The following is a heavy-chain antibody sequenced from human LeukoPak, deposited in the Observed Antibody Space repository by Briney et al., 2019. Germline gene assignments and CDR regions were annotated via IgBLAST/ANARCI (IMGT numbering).Heavy chain of an antibody. V-gene: IGHV4-34*01. J-gene: IGHJ5*02. CDR2: INHSGST. Sequence: SETLSLTCAVYGGSFSGYYRSWIRQPPGKGLEWIGEINHSGSTNYNPSLKSRVTISVDTSKNQFSLKLSSVTAADTAVYYCARGRGYSYGFWFDPWGQGTLVTVSS. D-gene: IGHD5-18*01. CDR3: ARGRGYSYGFWFDP. CDR1: GGSFSGYY.